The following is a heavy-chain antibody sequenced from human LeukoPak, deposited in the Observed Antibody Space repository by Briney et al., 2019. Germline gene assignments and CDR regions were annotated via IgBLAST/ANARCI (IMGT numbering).Heavy chain of an antibody. D-gene: IGHD3-16*01. Sequence: GGSLRLSCAASEVPVSTNHVTWVRLAPGKGLEWVSIIYKAGATFYPDSVEGRFSISRDNSKNIVYLQMNSLRAEDTAVYYCARGRRCGLNDDWGGCFDSWGQGTLVTVSS. J-gene: IGHJ4*02. CDR1: EVPVSTNH. CDR2: IYKAGAT. CDR3: ARGRRCGLNDDWGGCFDS. V-gene: IGHV3-53*01.